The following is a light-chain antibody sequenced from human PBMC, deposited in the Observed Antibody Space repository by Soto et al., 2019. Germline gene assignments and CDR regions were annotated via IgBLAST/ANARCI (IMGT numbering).Light chain of an antibody. Sequence: EVVLTQSPGTLSLSPGESATLSCRASQTVSSRCLVWYQQKPGQAPRLLMFGASSRATGIPDRFSGSGSGTDFTLTISRVEPQDFAVYYCQQCGRSVTFGQGTRLEIK. V-gene: IGKV3-20*01. CDR3: QQCGRSVT. CDR1: QTVSSRC. CDR2: GAS. J-gene: IGKJ5*01.